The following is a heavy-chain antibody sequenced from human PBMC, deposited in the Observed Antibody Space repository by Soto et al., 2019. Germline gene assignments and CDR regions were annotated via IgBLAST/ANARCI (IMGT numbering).Heavy chain of an antibody. Sequence: GDSVKVSCKASGYTFTDYYMHWVRQPPGQGLEWMGWINPNTGDTNYAQKFQGWVTMTRDTSITTAYMELSSLKSDDTAVYYCARGLSNGWSTKANWFEPWGQGALVTVSS. V-gene: IGHV1-2*04. J-gene: IGHJ5*02. CDR1: GYTFTDYY. D-gene: IGHD6-19*01. CDR3: ARGLSNGWSTKANWFEP. CDR2: INPNTGDT.